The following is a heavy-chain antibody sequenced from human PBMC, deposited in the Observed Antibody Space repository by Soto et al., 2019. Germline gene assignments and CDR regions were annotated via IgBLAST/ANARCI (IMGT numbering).Heavy chain of an antibody. J-gene: IGHJ5*01. CDR2: IYKSATT. V-gene: IGHV4-30-4*01. Sequence: SETLSLTCSVSGDSISNLDYFWAWIRQPPGQALEYIGYIYKSATTYYNPSFECRVAISVDTSKSQFSLNVTSVTAADTAVYFCARGRYCLTGRCFPNWFDSWGQGALVTAPQ. D-gene: IGHD7-27*01. CDR1: GDSISNLDYF. CDR3: ARGRYCLTGRCFPNWFDS.